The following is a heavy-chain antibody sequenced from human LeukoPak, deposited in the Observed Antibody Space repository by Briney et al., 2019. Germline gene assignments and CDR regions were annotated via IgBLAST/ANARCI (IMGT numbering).Heavy chain of an antibody. CDR3: RGTYYDSSAFFDL. J-gene: IGHJ4*02. CDR1: GFTFSDFA. Sequence: GGSLRLSCAASGFTFSDFAMHWVRQAPGKGLVWVAVVSYDGINKYYADSVRGRVSISRDNSKNTLYLQMNSLRPEDTAVYFCRGTYYDSSAFFDLWGRGTLVTVSS. D-gene: IGHD3-22*01. V-gene: IGHV3-30*04. CDR2: VSYDGINK.